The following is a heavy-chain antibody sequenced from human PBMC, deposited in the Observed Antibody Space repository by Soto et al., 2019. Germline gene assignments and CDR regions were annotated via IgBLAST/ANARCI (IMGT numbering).Heavy chain of an antibody. CDR3: VSYGSGTYYSGYSFDF. CDR2: INHSGST. V-gene: IGHV4-34*01. J-gene: IGHJ4*02. CDR1: GASISSYNY. D-gene: IGHD3-10*01. Sequence: SETLSLTCNVSGASISSYNYWGWFRQPPGKGLEWIGEINHSGSTNYNPSLKSRVTISVDTSKNQFPLKLSSVTAADTALYYCVSYGSGTYYSGYSFDFWSQGSLVTVSS.